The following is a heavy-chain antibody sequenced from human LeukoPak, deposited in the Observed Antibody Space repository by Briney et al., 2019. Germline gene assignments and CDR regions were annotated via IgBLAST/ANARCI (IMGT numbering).Heavy chain of an antibody. CDR3: VKDPRDTYGTNWFVS. Sequence: RGGSLTLSCVAAGFSFGNYAMSCVRQAPGKGLQWVSQIRGTGGDTWYALFARDLFTLSRDNSKKTMYLQMSGLRVEDTAMSYCVKDPRDTYGTNWFVSWGQGTLLIVSS. D-gene: IGHD2-21*01. V-gene: IGHV3-23*01. CDR2: IRGTGGDT. CDR1: GFSFGNYA. J-gene: IGHJ5*01.